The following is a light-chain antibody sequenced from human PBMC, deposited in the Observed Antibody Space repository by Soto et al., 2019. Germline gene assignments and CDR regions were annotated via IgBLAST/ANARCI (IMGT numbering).Light chain of an antibody. J-gene: IGKJ5*01. CDR3: QQYNNWPLIT. CDR1: ERIYSAY. V-gene: IGKV3-20*01. CDR2: GTS. Sequence: EVVLTQSPGTLSLSRGERATLSCRASERIYSAYLGWYQQKPGQAPRLLIYGTSSRATGIPDRFSGSGSGTDFTLTISRLEPEDFAVYYCQQYNNWPLITFGQGTRLEIK.